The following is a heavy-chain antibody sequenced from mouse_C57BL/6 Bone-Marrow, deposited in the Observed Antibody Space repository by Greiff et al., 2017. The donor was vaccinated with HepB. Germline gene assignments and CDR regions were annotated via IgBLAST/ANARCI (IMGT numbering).Heavy chain of an antibody. D-gene: IGHD2-4*01. CDR1: GYAFSSYW. Sequence: VQLQQSGAELVKPGASVKISCKASGYAFSSYWMNWVKQRPGKGLEWIGQIYPGDGDTNYNGKFKGKATLTADKSSSTAYMQLSSLTSEDSAVYFCARGRYYDYRMDYWGQGTSVTVSS. CDR2: IYPGDGDT. CDR3: ARGRYYDYRMDY. J-gene: IGHJ4*01. V-gene: IGHV1-80*01.